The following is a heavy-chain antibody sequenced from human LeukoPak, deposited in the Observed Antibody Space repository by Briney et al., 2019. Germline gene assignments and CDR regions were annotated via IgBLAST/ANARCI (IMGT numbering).Heavy chain of an antibody. J-gene: IGHJ1*01. CDR3: ARIGISARGTNFHH. Sequence: ASVKVSCKASGYTFTGYYMHWVRQAPSQGLEWMGWINSNSADTNYAQNFQGRVTMTRDTSISTAYMELSRLRSDDTALYYCARIGISARGTNFHHWGQGTLVTVSS. CDR1: GYTFTGYY. D-gene: IGHD6-13*01. CDR2: INSNSADT. V-gene: IGHV1-2*02.